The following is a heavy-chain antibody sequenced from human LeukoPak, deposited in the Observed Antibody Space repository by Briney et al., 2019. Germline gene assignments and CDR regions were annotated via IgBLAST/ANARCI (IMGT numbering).Heavy chain of an antibody. Sequence: SETLSFTCSVYGGSFSVYYWSWIRQTPGKGLEWIGEINHTGSTNYNPSLKSRVTISVDTSKNQFSLKLSSVTAADTAVYYCARGYYSSGWFDYWGQGTLVTVSS. V-gene: IGHV4-34*01. J-gene: IGHJ4*02. D-gene: IGHD6-19*01. CDR3: ARGYYSSGWFDY. CDR1: GGSFSVYY. CDR2: INHTGST.